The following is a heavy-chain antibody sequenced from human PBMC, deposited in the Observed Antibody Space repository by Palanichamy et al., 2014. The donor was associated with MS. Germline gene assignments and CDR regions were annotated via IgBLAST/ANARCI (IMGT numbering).Heavy chain of an antibody. D-gene: IGHD3-3*01. V-gene: IGHV1-2*02. J-gene: IGHJ6*02. Sequence: AQKFQGRVTMTRDTSISTAYMELSRLRSDDTAVYYCARITIWDVWGQGTTVTVSS. CDR3: ARITIWDV.